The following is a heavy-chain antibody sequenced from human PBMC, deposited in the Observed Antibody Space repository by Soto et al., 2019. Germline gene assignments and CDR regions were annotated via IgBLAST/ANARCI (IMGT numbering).Heavy chain of an antibody. CDR1: GGSISSYY. CDR2: IYYSGGT. CDR3: ARGGYSYGGMYYFDY. Sequence: QVQLQESGPGLVKPSETLSLTCTVSGGSISSYYWSWIRQPPGKGLEWIGYIYYSGGTNYNPSLKSRVTIXXDXSXTQFSLRLSSVTAADTAVYSCARGGYSYGGMYYFDYWGQGTLVTVSS. J-gene: IGHJ4*02. D-gene: IGHD5-18*01. V-gene: IGHV4-59*01.